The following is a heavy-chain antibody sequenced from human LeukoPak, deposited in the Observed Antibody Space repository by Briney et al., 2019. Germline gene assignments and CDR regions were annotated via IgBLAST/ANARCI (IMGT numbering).Heavy chain of an antibody. J-gene: IGHJ3*02. CDR2: ISSSGSTI. V-gene: IGHV3-11*01. CDR3: ARGVDSSGYYYAAFDI. D-gene: IGHD3-22*01. CDR1: GFTFSDYY. Sequence: GGSLRLSCAASGFTFSDYYMSWIRQAPGKGLEWVSYISSSGSTIYYADSVKGRFTISRDNAKNSLYLQMNSLRAEDTAVYYCARGVDSSGYYYAAFDIWGQGTMVTVSS.